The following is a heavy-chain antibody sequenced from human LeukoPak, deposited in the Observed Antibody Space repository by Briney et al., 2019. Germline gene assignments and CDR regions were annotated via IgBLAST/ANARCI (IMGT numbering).Heavy chain of an antibody. J-gene: IGHJ5*02. CDR1: GFTVSSNY. D-gene: IGHD3-10*01. Sequence: GGSLRLFCAASGFTVSSNYMSWVRQAPGKGLEWVSVIYSGGSTYYADSVKGRFTISRDNSKNTLYLQMNSLRAEDTAVYYCAREYGSGSYGPGWFDPWGQGTLVTVSS. CDR2: IYSGGST. V-gene: IGHV3-53*01. CDR3: AREYGSGSYGPGWFDP.